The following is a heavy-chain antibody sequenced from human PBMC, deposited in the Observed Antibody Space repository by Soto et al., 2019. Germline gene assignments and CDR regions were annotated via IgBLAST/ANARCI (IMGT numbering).Heavy chain of an antibody. CDR2: IYYSGST. Sequence: SETLSLTCTVSGGSISSSSYYWGWIRQPPGKGLEWIGSIYYSGSTYYNPSLKSRVTISVDTSKNQFSLKLSSVTAADTAVYYCARRQARYYDSSGYPHPHYYYGMDVWGQGTTVTVSS. CDR3: ARRQARYYDSSGYPHPHYYYGMDV. CDR1: GGSISSSSYY. J-gene: IGHJ6*02. V-gene: IGHV4-39*01. D-gene: IGHD3-22*01.